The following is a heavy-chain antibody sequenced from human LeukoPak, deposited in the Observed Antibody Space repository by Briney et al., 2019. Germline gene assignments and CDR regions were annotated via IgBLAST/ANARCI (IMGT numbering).Heavy chain of an antibody. V-gene: IGHV3-74*01. CDR1: GFTFSRFR. Sequence: PGGSLRLSCAASGFTFSRFRMHWVRQVPGKGLVWVSLTNSDASSTSYAGSVKGRFTISRDNAKNTLYLQMNSLRAEDTAVYYCAREGPRSDGYPTDYWGQGTLVTVSS. D-gene: IGHD5-24*01. CDR2: TNSDASST. J-gene: IGHJ4*02. CDR3: AREGPRSDGYPTDY.